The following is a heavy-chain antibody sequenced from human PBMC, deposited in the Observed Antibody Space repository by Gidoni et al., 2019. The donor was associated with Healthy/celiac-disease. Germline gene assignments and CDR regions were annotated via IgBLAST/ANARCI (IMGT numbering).Heavy chain of an antibody. Sequence: QVQLVESGGGVVQPGRSLRLSCAASGFTFSSYGMHWVRQAPGKGLEWVAVISYDGSNKYYADSVKGRFTISRDNSKNTLYLQMNSLRAEDTAVYYCAKGELLRAYYYGMDVWGQGTTVTVSS. J-gene: IGHJ6*02. CDR3: AKGELLRAYYYGMDV. CDR2: ISYDGSNK. CDR1: GFTFSSYG. V-gene: IGHV3-30*18. D-gene: IGHD1-26*01.